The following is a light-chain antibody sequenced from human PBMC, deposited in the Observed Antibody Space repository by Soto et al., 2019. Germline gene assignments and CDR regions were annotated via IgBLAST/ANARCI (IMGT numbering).Light chain of an antibody. CDR3: LQHNIYPWT. V-gene: IGKV1-5*01. Sequence: DIKMTQSPSTLSGSVGDRLTITGRASQTISSWLAWYQQKPGKAPKRLIYAAYRLQSGVTSRFRGSGSETEFTITISSLQPEDFATYFCLQHNIYPWTFGQGTKVEIK. J-gene: IGKJ1*01. CDR2: AAY. CDR1: QTISSW.